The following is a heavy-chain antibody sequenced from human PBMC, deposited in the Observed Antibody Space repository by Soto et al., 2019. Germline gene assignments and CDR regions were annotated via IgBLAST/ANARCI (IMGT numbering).Heavy chain of an antibody. CDR2: ISYDGSNK. Sequence: GGSLRLSCAASGFTFSSYGMHWVRQAPGKGLEWVAVISYDGSNKYYSDSVKGRFTISRDNSKNTLYLQMNSLRAEDTAVYYGAKDHCRAIFGVVRGTSRAFDMWGKGTRLTGS. D-gene: IGHD3-3*01. CDR1: GFTFSSYG. J-gene: IGHJ3*02. CDR3: AKDHCRAIFGVVRGTSRAFDM. V-gene: IGHV3-30*18.